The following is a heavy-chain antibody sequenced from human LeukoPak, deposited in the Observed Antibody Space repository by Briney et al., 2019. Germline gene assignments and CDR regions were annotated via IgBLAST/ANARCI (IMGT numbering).Heavy chain of an antibody. Sequence: ASVKVSCKASGYTFTSYDINWVRQATGQGLEWMGWVNPNSGNTGYAQKFQGRVTMTRNTSISTAYMELSSLRSEDTAVYYCARAYYDFWSGYLEAYFDYWGQGTLVTVSS. J-gene: IGHJ4*02. CDR1: GYTFTSYD. CDR2: VNPNSGNT. V-gene: IGHV1-8*01. D-gene: IGHD3-3*01. CDR3: ARAYYDFWSGYLEAYFDY.